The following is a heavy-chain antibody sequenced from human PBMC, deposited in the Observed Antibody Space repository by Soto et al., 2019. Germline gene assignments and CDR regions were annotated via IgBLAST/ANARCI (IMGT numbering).Heavy chain of an antibody. CDR2: IYYSGST. J-gene: IGHJ3*02. V-gene: IGHV4-59*01. CDR1: GGSISSYY. CDR3: ARSPDSWSGYANDAFDI. D-gene: IGHD3-3*01. Sequence: SETLSLTCTVSGGSISSYYWSWIRQPPGKGLEWIGYIYYSGSTNYNPSLKSRVTISVDTSKNQFSLKLSSVTAADTAVYYCARSPDSWSGYANDAFDIWGPGTMVTVSS.